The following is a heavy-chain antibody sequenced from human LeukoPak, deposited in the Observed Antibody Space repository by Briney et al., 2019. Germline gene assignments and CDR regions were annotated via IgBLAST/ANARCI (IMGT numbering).Heavy chain of an antibody. CDR2: IYPDDSDT. CDR3: ARRITREVSYMDV. J-gene: IGHJ6*03. V-gene: IGHV5-51*01. CDR1: GYTFNSYW. Sequence: HGESLKISCKGSGYTFNSYWIGWVRQMPGKGLEWMGIIYPDDSDTRYSPSFQGQVTMSADKSISTAYLQWSSLKASDTAIYCCARRITREVSYMDVWGKGTTVIVSS.